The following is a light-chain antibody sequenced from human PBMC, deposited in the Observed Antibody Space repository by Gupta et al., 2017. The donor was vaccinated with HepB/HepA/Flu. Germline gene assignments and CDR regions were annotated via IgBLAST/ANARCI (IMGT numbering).Light chain of an antibody. CDR2: SNN. CDR1: SSNNGSNT. V-gene: IGLV1-44*01. CDR3: AACDDSLNGWV. J-gene: IGLJ3*02. Sequence: QSVLTQPPSASGTPGQRVTISCSGRSSNNGSNTVNWYQQLPETAPKLLIYSNNQRPSGVPDRFSGSKSGTSTSLAISGLQSEDEADYYCAACDDSLNGWVFGGGTKLTVL.